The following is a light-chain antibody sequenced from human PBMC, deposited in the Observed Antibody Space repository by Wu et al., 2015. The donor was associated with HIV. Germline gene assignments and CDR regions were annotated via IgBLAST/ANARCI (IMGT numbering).Light chain of an antibody. Sequence: DIQMTQSPSTLSASVGDRVTITCRASQSIVGWLAWYRQKPGKAPKLLIYKASSLDSGVPSRFSGSGSGTEFTLTISSLQPDDFATYYCQQCSNYPSTFGQGTKVEI. CDR2: KAS. J-gene: IGKJ1*01. V-gene: IGKV1-5*03. CDR1: QSIVGW. CDR3: QQCSNYPST.